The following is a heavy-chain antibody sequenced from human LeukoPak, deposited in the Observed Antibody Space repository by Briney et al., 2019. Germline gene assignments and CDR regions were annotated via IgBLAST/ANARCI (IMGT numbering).Heavy chain of an antibody. CDR2: IWYDGSNK. V-gene: IGHV3-33*01. D-gene: IGHD4-23*01. CDR1: GFTFSSYG. CDR3: ARDQEATVVTQFDY. J-gene: IGHJ4*02. Sequence: GGSLRLSCAASGFTFSSYGMHWVRQAPGEGLEWVAVIWYDGSNKYYADSVKGRFTISRDNSKNTLYLQMNSLSAEDTAVYYCARDQEATVVTQFDYWGQGTLVTVSS.